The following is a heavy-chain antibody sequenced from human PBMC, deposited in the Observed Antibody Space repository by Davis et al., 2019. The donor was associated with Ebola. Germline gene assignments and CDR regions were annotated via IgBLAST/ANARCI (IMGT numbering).Heavy chain of an antibody. CDR2: ISGSDNTR. CDR3: ARYNSGWDFDY. V-gene: IGHV3-23*01. D-gene: IGHD6-19*01. CDR1: GFTFRSYA. J-gene: IGHJ4*02. Sequence: GESLKISCAASGFTFRSYAMSWVRQAPGKGLEWVSAISGSDNTRYYADSVKGRFTISRDNSKNTLNLQMNSLRVEDTAVYYCARYNSGWDFDYWGQGTLITVA.